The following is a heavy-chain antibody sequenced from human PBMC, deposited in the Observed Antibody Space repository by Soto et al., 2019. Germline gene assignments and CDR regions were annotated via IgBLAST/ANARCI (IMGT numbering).Heavy chain of an antibody. J-gene: IGHJ6*03. CDR1: GYTFTSYD. CDR3: ARDDANIVVLPAAIRLFYYYYMDV. D-gene: IGHD2-2*01. Sequence: ASVKVSCKASGYTFTSYDINWVRQATGQGLEWMGWMNPNSGNTGYAQKFQGRVTMTTDTSTSTAYMELSSLRSDDTAVYYCARDDANIVVLPAAIRLFYYYYMDVWGKGTTVTVSS. V-gene: IGHV1-8*01. CDR2: MNPNSGNT.